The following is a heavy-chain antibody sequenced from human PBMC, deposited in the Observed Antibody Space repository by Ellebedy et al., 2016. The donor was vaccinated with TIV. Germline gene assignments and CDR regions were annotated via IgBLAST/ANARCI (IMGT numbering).Heavy chain of an antibody. Sequence: MPGGSLRLSCVASGFTFRGYAMSWVRQPPGKGLEWIGTIWPTGTSWYNTSLESRLTVSVDTSKNQFSMKLSSLSAADTALYYWVRGGGNAFDIWGQGTKVTVSS. CDR3: VRGGGNAFDI. CDR1: GFTFRGYA. J-gene: IGHJ3*02. CDR2: IWPTGTS. V-gene: IGHV4-38-2*01. D-gene: IGHD3-16*01.